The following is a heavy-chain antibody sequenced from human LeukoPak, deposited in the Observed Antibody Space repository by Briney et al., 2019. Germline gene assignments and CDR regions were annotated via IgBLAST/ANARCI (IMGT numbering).Heavy chain of an antibody. CDR2: ISGSGGST. CDR1: GFTFSSYA. Sequence: GGSLRLSCAASGFTFSSYAMSWVRQAPGKGLEWVSAISGSGGSTYYADSVKGRFTISRDNSKNTLYLQMNSLRAEDTAVYYCARGPWYDSSGYIFTYWGQGTLVTVSS. CDR3: ARGPWYDSSGYIFTY. V-gene: IGHV3-23*01. D-gene: IGHD3-22*01. J-gene: IGHJ4*02.